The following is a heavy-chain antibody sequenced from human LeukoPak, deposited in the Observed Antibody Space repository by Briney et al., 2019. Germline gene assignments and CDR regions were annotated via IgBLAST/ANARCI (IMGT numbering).Heavy chain of an antibody. D-gene: IGHD2-2*01. Sequence: GSSVKVSCKASGGTFSSYAISWVRQAPGQGLEWMRGIIPIFGTANYAQKFQGRVTITADESTSTAYMELSSLRSEDTAVYYCARERDIVVVPAANYGMDVWGQGTTVTVSS. CDR1: GGTFSSYA. V-gene: IGHV1-69*01. J-gene: IGHJ6*02. CDR3: ARERDIVVVPAANYGMDV. CDR2: IIPIFGTA.